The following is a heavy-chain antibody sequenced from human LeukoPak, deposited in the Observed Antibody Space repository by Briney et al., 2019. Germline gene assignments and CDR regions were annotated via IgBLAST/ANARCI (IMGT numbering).Heavy chain of an antibody. J-gene: IGHJ4*02. CDR1: GGSIRSYY. CDR3: AREGVGATTGFDY. Sequence: SETLALTCTVSGGSIRSYYWSWIRPPPGKGLEWIGYIYSSGSTNYNPSLKSRVTISVDTSKNQFSLKLSSVTAADTAVYYCAREGVGATTGFDYWGQGTLVTVSS. CDR2: IYSSGST. V-gene: IGHV4-59*01. D-gene: IGHD1-26*01.